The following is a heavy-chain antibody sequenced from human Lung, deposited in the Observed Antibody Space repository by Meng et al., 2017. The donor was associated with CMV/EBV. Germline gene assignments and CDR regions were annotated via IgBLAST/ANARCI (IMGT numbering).Heavy chain of an antibody. CDR3: ARAPYCSSTSCYKRGGYYVDY. CDR1: GFTFSSYS. J-gene: IGHJ4*02. V-gene: IGHV3-21*01. CDR2: ISSSSSYI. Sequence: GESXKISCAASGFTFSSYSMNWVRQAPGKGLEWVSSISSSSSYIYYADSVKGRFTISRDNAKNSLYLQMNSLRAEDTAVYYCARAPYCSSTSCYKRGGYYVDYWXQGTLVTVSS. D-gene: IGHD2-2*02.